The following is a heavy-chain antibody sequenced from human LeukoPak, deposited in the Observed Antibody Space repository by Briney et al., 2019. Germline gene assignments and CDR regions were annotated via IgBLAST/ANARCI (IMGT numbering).Heavy chain of an antibody. V-gene: IGHV3-23*01. CDR2: IRGSGGSR. D-gene: IGHD2-2*02. Sequence: GRSLRLSCAAAGFTFSSYAMSWVHQAPGKGLEWVSAIRGSGGSRYYADSVKGRFNISRDNSKNTLYLQMNSLRAEDTAVYYCAKAGALIPYAYYYYYMDVWGKGTTVTVSS. CDR3: AKAGALIPYAYYYYYMDV. CDR1: GFTFSSYA. J-gene: IGHJ6*03.